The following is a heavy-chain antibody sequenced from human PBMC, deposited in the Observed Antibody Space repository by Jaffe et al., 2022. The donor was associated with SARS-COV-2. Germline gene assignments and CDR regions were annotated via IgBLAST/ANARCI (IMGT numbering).Heavy chain of an antibody. CDR3: AREWDTPTYYYYAMDV. Sequence: QVQLVQSGAEVKKPGASVKVSCKASGYTFATYAIHWVRQAPGQRLEWMGWINAGNGNTKYSQKFQGRVSMTRDTSASTVYMELSSLRSEDTAVYYCAREWDTPTYYYYAMDVWGQGTTVTVSS. CDR2: INAGNGNT. V-gene: IGHV1-3*01. CDR1: GYTFATYA. J-gene: IGHJ6*02. D-gene: IGHD5-18*01.